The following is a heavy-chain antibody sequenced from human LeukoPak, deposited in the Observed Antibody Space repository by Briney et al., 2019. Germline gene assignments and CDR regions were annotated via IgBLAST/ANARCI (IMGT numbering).Heavy chain of an antibody. J-gene: IGHJ6*02. CDR3: AREVVVPAAMRDYYYYYGMDV. D-gene: IGHD2-2*01. CDR1: GFTFSRYS. CDR2: ISSSSTYI. V-gene: IGHV3-21*01. Sequence: GGSLRLSCAASGFTFSRYSMNWVRQAPGKGLEWVSSISSSSTYIYYADSVKGRFTISRDNAKNSLYLQMNSLRAEDTAVYYCAREVVVPAAMRDYYYYYGMDVWGQGTTVTVSS.